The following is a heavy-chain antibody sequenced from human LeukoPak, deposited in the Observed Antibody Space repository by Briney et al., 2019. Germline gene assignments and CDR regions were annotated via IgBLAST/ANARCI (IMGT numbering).Heavy chain of an antibody. CDR3: AREITMSFDY. CDR2: IGPSGSTI. CDR1: GFSFSDYD. Sequence: GGSLRLSCAASGFSFSDYDMNWVRQAPGEGLEWVSYIGPSGSTIFYADSVKGRFTISRDNSKNTLYLQMNSLRAEDTAVYYCAREITMSFDYWRQGTLVTVSS. J-gene: IGHJ4*02. D-gene: IGHD3-10*02. V-gene: IGHV3-48*01.